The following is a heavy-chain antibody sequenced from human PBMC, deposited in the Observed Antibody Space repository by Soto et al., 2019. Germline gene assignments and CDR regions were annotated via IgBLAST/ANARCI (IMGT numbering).Heavy chain of an antibody. V-gene: IGHV4-34*01. CDR3: AGSLLTSSWYAGS. CDR1: GGSFSGYY. D-gene: IGHD6-13*01. CDR2: INHSGST. Sequence: SETLSLTCAVYGGSFSGYYWSWIRQPPGKGLEWIGEINHSGSTNYNPSLKSRVTISLDTSRNQFSLKLTSVTAADTAVYYCAGSLLTSSWYAGSWGQGTLVTVSS. J-gene: IGHJ5*02.